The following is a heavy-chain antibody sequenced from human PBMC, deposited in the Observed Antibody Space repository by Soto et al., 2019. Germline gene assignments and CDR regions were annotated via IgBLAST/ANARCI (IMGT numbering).Heavy chain of an antibody. D-gene: IGHD6-13*01. J-gene: IGHJ4*02. CDR3: ARAPGYSSSLSPYFDY. V-gene: IGHV4-30-4*01. CDR2: IYYSGST. Sequence: SETLSLTCTVSGGSISSGDYYWSWIRQPPGKGLEWIGYIYYSGSTYYNPSLKSRVTISVDTSKNQFSLKLSSVTAADTAVYYCARAPGYSSSLSPYFDYWGQGTLVTVSS. CDR1: GGSISSGDYY.